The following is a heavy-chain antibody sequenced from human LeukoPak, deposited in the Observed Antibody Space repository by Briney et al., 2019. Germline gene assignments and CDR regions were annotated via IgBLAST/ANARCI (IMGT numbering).Heavy chain of an antibody. V-gene: IGHV3-7*03. J-gene: IGHJ4*02. CDR3: ARSVVPAAFGSY. CDR2: INQDGSQK. D-gene: IGHD2-2*01. Sequence: PGGSLRLSCAASGFTFSTYWMSWVRQAPGKGLEWVANINQDGSQKYYVDSVKGRFTISRDNSKNTLYLQMNSLRAEDTAVYYCARSVVPAAFGSYWGQGTLVTVSS. CDR1: GFTFSTYW.